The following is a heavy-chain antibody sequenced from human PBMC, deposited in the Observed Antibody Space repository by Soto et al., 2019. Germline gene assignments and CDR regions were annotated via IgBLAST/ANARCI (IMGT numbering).Heavy chain of an antibody. CDR2: ISSSSTYI. J-gene: IGHJ5*02. CDR3: ARETTYDILTASYANWFDP. D-gene: IGHD3-9*01. Sequence: EVQRVESGGGLFKPGGSLRLSCAASGFTFSSYNMNWVRQAPGKGLEWVSSISSSSTYIYYADSVKGRFTISRDNAKNSLYLQMNSLRAEDTAVYYCARETTYDILTASYANWFDPWGQGTLVTVSS. CDR1: GFTFSSYN. V-gene: IGHV3-21*01.